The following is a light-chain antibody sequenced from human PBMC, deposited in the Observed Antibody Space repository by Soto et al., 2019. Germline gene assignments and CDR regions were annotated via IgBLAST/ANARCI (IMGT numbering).Light chain of an antibody. CDR1: QRISNW. Sequence: IQMTQSPSTLSASVGDRVTITCRASQRISNWLAWYQQKAGKAPKLLIYDASSLKSGVPSRFSGSGSGADFTLTISRLEPEDFAVYYCQQYSSSPPITFGQGTRLEIK. J-gene: IGKJ5*01. V-gene: IGKV1-5*01. CDR3: QQYSSSPPIT. CDR2: DAS.